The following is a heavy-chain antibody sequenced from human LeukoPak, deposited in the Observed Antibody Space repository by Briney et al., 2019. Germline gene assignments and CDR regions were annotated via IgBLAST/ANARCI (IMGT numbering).Heavy chain of an antibody. V-gene: IGHV3-21*01. CDR1: GFTFSSYS. CDR3: ARTGYSLLGRYYYYYGMDV. Sequence: GGSLRPSCAASGFTFSSYSMNWVRQAPGKGLEWVSSISSSSSYIYYADSVKGRFTISRDNAKNSLYLQMNSLRAEDTAVYYCARTGYSLLGRYYYYYGMDVWGQGTTVTVSS. D-gene: IGHD5-18*01. CDR2: ISSSSSYI. J-gene: IGHJ6*02.